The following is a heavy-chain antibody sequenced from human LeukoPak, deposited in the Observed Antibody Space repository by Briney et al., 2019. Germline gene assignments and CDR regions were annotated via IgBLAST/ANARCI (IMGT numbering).Heavy chain of an antibody. CDR2: IYHSEST. V-gene: IGHV4-30-2*01. J-gene: IGHJ5*02. CDR3: ARVSGGNYYGSGNWFDP. D-gene: IGHD3-10*01. Sequence: SETLSLTCAVSGGSISTGGYSWTWIRQPPGKGLEWIGYIYHSESTYYNPSLESRVTISVDTSKNQFSLKLSSVTAADTAVYYCARVSGGNYYGSGNWFDPWGQGTLVTVSS. CDR1: GGSISTGGYS.